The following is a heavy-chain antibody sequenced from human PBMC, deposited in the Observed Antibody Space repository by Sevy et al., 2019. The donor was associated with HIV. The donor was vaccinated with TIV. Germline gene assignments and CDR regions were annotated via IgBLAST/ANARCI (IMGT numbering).Heavy chain of an antibody. D-gene: IGHD3-3*01. J-gene: IGHJ4*02. CDR1: GFTFGDYA. CDR3: TRPKDFWSGYYDY. CDR2: IRSKAYGGTT. Sequence: GGSLRLSCTASGFTFGDYAMSWFRQAPGKGLEWVGFIRSKAYGGTTEYAGSGKGRFTISRDDSKSIAYLQMNSLKTEDTAVYYCTRPKDFWSGYYDYWGQGTLVTVSS. V-gene: IGHV3-49*03.